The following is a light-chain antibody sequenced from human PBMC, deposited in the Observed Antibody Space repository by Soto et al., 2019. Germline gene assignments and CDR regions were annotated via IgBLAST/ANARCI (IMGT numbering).Light chain of an antibody. CDR1: RSLVHSDGNTY. Sequence: IVMTQTPLSSPVTLGQPASISCRSSRSLVHSDGNTYLSWLQQRPGQPPRLLIYKISMRFSGVPHRFSGSGAGTDFTLKISRVVAEDVGVYFCMQATQLPWTFGQGTKVEIK. CDR3: MQATQLPWT. CDR2: KIS. J-gene: IGKJ1*01. V-gene: IGKV2-24*01.